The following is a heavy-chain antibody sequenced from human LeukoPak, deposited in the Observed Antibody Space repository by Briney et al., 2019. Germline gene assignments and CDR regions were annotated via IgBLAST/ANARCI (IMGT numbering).Heavy chain of an antibody. V-gene: IGHV1-24*01. J-gene: IGHJ4*02. Sequence: ASVKVSCKVSGYTLTELSMHWVRQAPGNGLDWMGGFDPEDGETIYAQKFQGRVTMTEDTSTDTAYMELSSLRSEDTAEYYCATDPSVGATSFGYWGQGTLVTVSS. CDR1: GYTLTELS. CDR2: FDPEDGET. CDR3: ATDPSVGATSFGY. D-gene: IGHD1-26*01.